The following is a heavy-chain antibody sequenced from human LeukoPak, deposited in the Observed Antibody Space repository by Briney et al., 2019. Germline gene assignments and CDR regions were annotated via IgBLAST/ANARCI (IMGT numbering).Heavy chain of an antibody. CDR1: GGSFSGYY. V-gene: IGHV4-34*01. J-gene: IGHJ4*02. CDR3: ARGVYHDSSGYYETPFDY. D-gene: IGHD3-22*01. CDR2: INHSGST. Sequence: SETLSLTCAVYGGSFSGYYWSWIRQPPGKGLEWIGEINHSGSTNYNPSLKGRVTISVDTSKNQFSLKLSSVTAADTAVYYCARGVYHDSSGYYETPFDYWGQGTLVTVSS.